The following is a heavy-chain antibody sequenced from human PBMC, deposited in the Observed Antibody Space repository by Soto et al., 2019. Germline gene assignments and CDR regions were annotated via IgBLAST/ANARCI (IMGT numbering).Heavy chain of an antibody. V-gene: IGHV3-21*01. CDR3: ARSPPYDSFYNWFDP. CDR1: GFTFSSYS. D-gene: IGHD5-12*01. J-gene: IGHJ5*02. Sequence: SGGSLRLSCAASGFTFSSYSMNWVRQAPGKGLEWVSSISSSSSYIYYADSVKGRFTISRDNAKNSLYLQMNSLRAEDTAVYYCARSPPYDSFYNWFDPWGQGTLVTVSS. CDR2: ISSSSSYI.